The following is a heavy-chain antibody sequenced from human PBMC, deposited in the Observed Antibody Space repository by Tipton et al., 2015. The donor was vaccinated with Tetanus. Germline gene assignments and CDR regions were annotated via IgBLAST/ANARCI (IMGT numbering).Heavy chain of an antibody. V-gene: IGHV4-4*02. D-gene: IGHD6-6*01. CDR3: ARDHTRYSGSSVATFDI. CDR1: GGSISSSNW. J-gene: IGHJ3*02. CDR2: IYHSGST. Sequence: TLSLTCAVSGGSISSSNWWSWVRQPPGKGLEWIGEIYHSGSTNYNPSLKSRVTISVDKSKNQFSLKLSSVTAADTAVYYCARDHTRYSGSSVATFDIWGQGTMVTVSS.